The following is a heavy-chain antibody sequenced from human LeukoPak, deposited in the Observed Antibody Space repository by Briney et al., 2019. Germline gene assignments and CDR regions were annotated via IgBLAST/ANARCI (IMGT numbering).Heavy chain of an antibody. V-gene: IGHV4-34*01. CDR2: IIHSGAT. CDR3: ARGTVLTGYASFDY. D-gene: IGHD2-8*01. J-gene: IGHJ4*02. CDR1: GGSFVGYY. Sequence: SETLSLTCAVYGGSFVGYYWTWIRQRPGKGLEWIGEIIHSGATNYSPSLKSRLTVTVDTSKNHFSLTLTSVIAADTAVYYCARGTVLTGYASFDYWGQGTLVTVSS.